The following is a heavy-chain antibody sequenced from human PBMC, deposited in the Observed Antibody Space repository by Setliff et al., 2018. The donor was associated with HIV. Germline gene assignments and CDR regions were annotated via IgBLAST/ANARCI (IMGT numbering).Heavy chain of an antibody. J-gene: IGHJ4*02. CDR1: GGSISSSSYY. V-gene: IGHV4-39*07. D-gene: IGHD5-18*01. CDR3: ARGIETAGGYFDY. Sequence: SETLSLTCTVSGGSISSSSYYWGWIRQPPGKGLEWIGGIYYTGSPFYHPSLKSRVTISVDTSKNQFSLKLSSVTAADTAVYYCARGIETAGGYFDYWGPGTLVTVPQ. CDR2: IYYTGSP.